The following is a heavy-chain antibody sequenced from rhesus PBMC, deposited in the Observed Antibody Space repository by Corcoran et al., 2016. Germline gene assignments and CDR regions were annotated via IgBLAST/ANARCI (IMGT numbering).Heavy chain of an antibody. CDR2: IGGSSGSN. CDR3: ARDGDSWNEFTSDSLDV. Sequence: QVQLEESGQGLVKPSETLSLTCAVSGGSISGSYWNWIRQPPGQGLAWIGYIGGSSGSNEYNPSLKNRVTSSTDTSKNQLSRRLSSVTAADTAMYYCARDGDSWNEFTSDSLDVWGRGVLVTVSS. D-gene: IGHD1-14*01. CDR1: GGSISGSY. V-gene: IGHV4S5*01. J-gene: IGHJ5-2*02.